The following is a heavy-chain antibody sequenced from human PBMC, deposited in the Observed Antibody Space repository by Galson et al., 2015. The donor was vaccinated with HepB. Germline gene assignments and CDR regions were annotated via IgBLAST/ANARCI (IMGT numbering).Heavy chain of an antibody. V-gene: IGHV3-11*05. D-gene: IGHD6-13*01. CDR1: GFTFSDYY. J-gene: IGHJ6*02. CDR2: ISSRSRYT. Sequence: SLRLSCAASGFTFSDYYMSWIRQAPGKGLEWVLYISSRSRYTNYADSVKGRFTISRDNAKNSLYLQMNSPRAEDTAVYYCARDNVIAAAGTSLLYYYGMDVWGQWTTVTVSS. CDR3: ARDNVIAAAGTSLLYYYGMDV.